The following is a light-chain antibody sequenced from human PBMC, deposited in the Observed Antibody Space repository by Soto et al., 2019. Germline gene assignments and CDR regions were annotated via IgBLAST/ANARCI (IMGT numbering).Light chain of an antibody. CDR1: QSINTY. CDR2: GTS. Sequence: DLQMTQSPSFLSASVGDRVTISCRASQSINTYLNWYQHKPGKAPKLLIYGTSDLQSGVPSRFSGGGSGTDFTLTTSSLPPEDFATYYCQQIFSTLLITFGQGTRLEFK. V-gene: IGKV1-39*01. J-gene: IGKJ5*01. CDR3: QQIFSTLLIT.